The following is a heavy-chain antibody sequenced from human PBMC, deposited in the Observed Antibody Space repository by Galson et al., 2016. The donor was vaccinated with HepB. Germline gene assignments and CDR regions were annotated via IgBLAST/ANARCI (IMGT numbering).Heavy chain of an antibody. Sequence: RLSCATSGFTFTHHQMHWVRQVPGKGLVWVSRIEPDGSRPIYADSVKGRFTISRDNAENTLYLQMNSLRADDTAVYYCARDLSGPDYWGQGTLVTVSS. CDR2: IEPDGSRP. V-gene: IGHV3-74*01. CDR3: ARDLSGPDY. J-gene: IGHJ4*02. CDR1: GFTFTHHQ.